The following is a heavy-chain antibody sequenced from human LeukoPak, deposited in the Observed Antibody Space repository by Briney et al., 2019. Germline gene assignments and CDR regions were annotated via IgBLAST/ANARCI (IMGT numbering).Heavy chain of an antibody. D-gene: IGHD6-13*01. J-gene: IGHJ4*02. CDR1: GFTFDDYA. Sequence: GGSLRLSCAASGFTFDDYAMHWVRQAPGKGLEWVSGISWNSGSIGYADSVKGRFTISRDNAKNSLYLQMSSLRAEDTALYYCAKDAAAARLNLFDYWGQGTLVTVSS. V-gene: IGHV3-9*01. CDR3: AKDAAAARLNLFDY. CDR2: ISWNSGSI.